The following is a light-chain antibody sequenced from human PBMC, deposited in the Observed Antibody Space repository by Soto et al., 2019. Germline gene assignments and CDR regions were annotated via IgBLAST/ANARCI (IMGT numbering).Light chain of an antibody. CDR3: SSYTSYTTLWV. J-gene: IGLJ3*02. CDR1: ESDAGNYNY. V-gene: IGLV2-14*01. Sequence: QSVLTQPASVSGSPGQSITISCTGTESDAGNYNYVSWYQQHPGKAPKLIIYEVTSRPSGVSNRFAGSKSGNAASLTISGLQAEDEADYYCSSYTSYTTLWVFGGGTKLTVL. CDR2: EVT.